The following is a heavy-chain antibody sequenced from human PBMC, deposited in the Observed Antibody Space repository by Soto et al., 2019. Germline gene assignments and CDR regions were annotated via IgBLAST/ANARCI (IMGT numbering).Heavy chain of an antibody. CDR1: GFTVSSNY. CDR2: IYSGGST. J-gene: IGHJ6*02. V-gene: IGHV3-53*05. D-gene: IGHD1-26*01. Sequence: GGSLRLSCAASGFTVSSNYMSWVRQAPGKGLEWVSVIYSGGSTYYADSVKGRFTISRDNSKNTLYLQMNSLRAEDTAVYYCAKEWELYYYYYYGMDVWGQGTTVTVSS. CDR3: AKEWELYYYYYYGMDV.